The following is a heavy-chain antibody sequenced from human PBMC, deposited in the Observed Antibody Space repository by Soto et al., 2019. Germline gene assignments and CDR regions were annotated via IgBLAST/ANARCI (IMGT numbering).Heavy chain of an antibody. J-gene: IGHJ3*02. D-gene: IGHD2-15*01. CDR1: GGSISSGDYY. Sequence: SETLSLTCTVSGGSISSGDYYWSWIRQPPGKGLEWIGYIYYSGSTYYNPSLKSRVTISVDTSTNQFSLKLSSVTAADTAVYYCARADSGGSRRGAFDIWGQGTMVTVSS. V-gene: IGHV4-30-4*01. CDR2: IYYSGST. CDR3: ARADSGGSRRGAFDI.